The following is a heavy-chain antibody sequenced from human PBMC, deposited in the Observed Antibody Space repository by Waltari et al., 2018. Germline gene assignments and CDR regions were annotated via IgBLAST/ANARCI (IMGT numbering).Heavy chain of an antibody. CDR2: IYSGGST. V-gene: IGHV3-23*03. CDR1: GFTFSSYA. D-gene: IGHD5-18*01. J-gene: IGHJ4*02. Sequence: EVQLLESGGGLVQPGGSLRLSCAASGFTFSSYAMSWVRQAPGKGLEWVSVIYSGGSTYYADSVKGRLTISRDNSKNTLYLQMNSLRSEDTAVYYCATGYPGMAYSYGYDRKGFDYWGQGTLVTVSS. CDR3: ATGYPGMAYSYGYDRKGFDY.